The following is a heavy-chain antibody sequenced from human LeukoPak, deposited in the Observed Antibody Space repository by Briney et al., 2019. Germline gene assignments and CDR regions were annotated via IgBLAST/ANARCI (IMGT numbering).Heavy chain of an antibody. Sequence: ASVKVSCKASGYTFTSYYMHWVRQAPGQGLEWMGIINPSGGSTNYAQKFQGRVTITADESTSTAYMELSSLRSEDTAVYYCARNLPAAIDAFDIWGQGTMVTVSS. CDR1: GYTFTSYY. CDR3: ARNLPAAIDAFDI. V-gene: IGHV1-46*01. J-gene: IGHJ3*02. CDR2: INPSGGST. D-gene: IGHD2-2*01.